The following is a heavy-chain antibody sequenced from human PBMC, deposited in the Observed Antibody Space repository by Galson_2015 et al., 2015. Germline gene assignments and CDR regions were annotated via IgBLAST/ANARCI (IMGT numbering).Heavy chain of an antibody. Sequence: SVKVSCKASGYSFTAYHIHWVRQAPGQGLELMGWINPNSGGTESARKFQGRVTMTRDTSTRTAFMEMTSLTSDDPAVYYCARHVPSDVRGDGGGDWCDPWGQGTLVSVSA. J-gene: IGHJ5*02. D-gene: IGHD3-16*01. CDR2: INPNSGGT. V-gene: IGHV1-2*02. CDR1: GYSFTAYH. CDR3: ARHVPSDVRGDGGGDWCDP.